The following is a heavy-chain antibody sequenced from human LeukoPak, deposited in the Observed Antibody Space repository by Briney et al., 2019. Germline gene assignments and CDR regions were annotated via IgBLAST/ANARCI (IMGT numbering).Heavy chain of an antibody. J-gene: IGHJ4*02. D-gene: IGHD1-26*01. Sequence: GGSLRLSCAASGFTFSGYTMNWVRQAPGQGLEWVSSISSSSSDIYYADSVKGRFTISRDNAKNSLYLQMNSLRAEDTAVYYCARLSASYPAHFDYWGQGTLVTVSS. V-gene: IGHV3-21*01. CDR1: GFTFSGYT. CDR3: ARLSASYPAHFDY. CDR2: ISSSSSDI.